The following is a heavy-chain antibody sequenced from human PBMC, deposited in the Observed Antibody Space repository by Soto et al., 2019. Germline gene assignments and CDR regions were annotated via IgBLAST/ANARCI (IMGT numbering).Heavy chain of an antibody. Sequence: GASLRLSCAASGFTFSSYVMHWVRQAPGKGLEWVAVISYDGSNKYYADSVRGRFTISRDNSKNTLYLQMNSLRAEDTAVYYCAKDVVVGATTGLGDYYYYYGMDVWGQGTTVTVSS. V-gene: IGHV3-30*18. J-gene: IGHJ6*02. CDR2: ISYDGSNK. D-gene: IGHD1-26*01. CDR1: GFTFSSYV. CDR3: AKDVVVGATTGLGDYYYYYGMDV.